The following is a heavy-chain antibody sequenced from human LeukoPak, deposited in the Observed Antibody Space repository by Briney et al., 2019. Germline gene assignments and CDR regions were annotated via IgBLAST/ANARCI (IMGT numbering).Heavy chain of an antibody. CDR3: ARDWPHCSSTSCYFYMDV. V-gene: IGHV3-66*03. CDR1: GFTISDNY. J-gene: IGHJ6*03. Sequence: GGSPRLSCEASGFTISDNYVTWVRQAPGKGLEWVSVIYTSGITYFADSVKGRFSISRDNSKNTVYLQMNSLRGEDSAVYYCARDWPHCSSTSCYFYMDVWGRGTTVTVSS. CDR2: IYTSGIT. D-gene: IGHD2-2*01.